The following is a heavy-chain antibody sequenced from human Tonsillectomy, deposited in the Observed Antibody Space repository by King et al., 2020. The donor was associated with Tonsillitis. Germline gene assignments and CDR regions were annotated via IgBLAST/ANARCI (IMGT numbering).Heavy chain of an antibody. CDR3: ARPTGLFRDDGFDV. CDR2: IYYSGST. CDR1: GGSISSYY. J-gene: IGHJ3*01. V-gene: IGHV4-59*01. D-gene: IGHD1-14*01. Sequence: VQLQESGPGLVKPSETLSLTCTVSGGSISSYYWSWIRQPPGKGLEWIGYIYYSGSTNYNPSLKSRVTISVDTSKNQFSLKLSSVTAADTAVYYCARPTGLFRDDGFDVWGRGTKVSVSS.